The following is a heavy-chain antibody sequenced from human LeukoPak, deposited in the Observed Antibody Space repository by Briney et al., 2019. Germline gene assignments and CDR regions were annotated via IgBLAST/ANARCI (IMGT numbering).Heavy chain of an antibody. J-gene: IGHJ4*02. V-gene: IGHV1-2*02. D-gene: IGHD3-10*01. CDR3: ARAGPMVRGDPFDY. CDR2: INPNSGGT. Sequence: ASVKVSCKASGYTFTGYYMHWVRRAPGQGLEWMGWINPNSGGTNYAQKFQGRVTMTRDTSISTAYMELSRLRSDDTAVYYCARAGPMVRGDPFDYWGQGTLVTVSS. CDR1: GYTFTGYY.